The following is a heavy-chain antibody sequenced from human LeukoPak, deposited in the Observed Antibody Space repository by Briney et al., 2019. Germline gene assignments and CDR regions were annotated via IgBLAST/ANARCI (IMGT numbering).Heavy chain of an antibody. J-gene: IGHJ4*02. Sequence: PSQTLSPTCTVSGGSISSYYWSWIRQPPGKGLEWIGYIYYSGSTNYNPSLKSRVTISVDTSKNQFSLKLSSVTAADTAVYYCARADTAMAEPFDYWGQGTLVTVSS. CDR1: GGSISSYY. V-gene: IGHV4-59*01. CDR3: ARADTAMAEPFDY. D-gene: IGHD5-18*01. CDR2: IYYSGST.